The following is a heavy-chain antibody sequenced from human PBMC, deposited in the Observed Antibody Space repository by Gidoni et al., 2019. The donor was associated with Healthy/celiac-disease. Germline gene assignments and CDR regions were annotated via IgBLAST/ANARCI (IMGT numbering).Heavy chain of an antibody. CDR1: GYSFTSYW. Sequence: EVQLVKSGVEVKKPGESLKISCKGSGYSFTSYWIGWVRQKPGKGLEWMGIIYPGDSDTRYSPSFQRQVTISADKSISTAYLQWSSLKASDTAMYYCARTTVTTFWGFDYWGQGTLVTVSS. J-gene: IGHJ4*02. V-gene: IGHV5-51*03. D-gene: IGHD4-17*01. CDR2: IYPGDSDT. CDR3: ARTTVTTFWGFDY.